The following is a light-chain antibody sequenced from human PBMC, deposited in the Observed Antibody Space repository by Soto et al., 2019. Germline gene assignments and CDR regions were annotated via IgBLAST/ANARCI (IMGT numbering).Light chain of an antibody. J-gene: IGLJ3*02. CDR3: QSYDISLKGWV. CDR2: GNN. CDR1: SSNTGTGYT. Sequence: QSALTQPPSVSGAPGQRVTISCAGSSSNTGTGYTVNWYQQLPGTAPKLLIYGNNNRPSGVPDRFSGSKSGTSASLAITGLQTEDEADYYCQSYDISLKGWVFGGGTKLTVL. V-gene: IGLV1-40*01.